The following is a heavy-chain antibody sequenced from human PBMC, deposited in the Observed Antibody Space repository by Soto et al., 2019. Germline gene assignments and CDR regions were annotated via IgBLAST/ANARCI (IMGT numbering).Heavy chain of an antibody. V-gene: IGHV3-9*01. CDR1: GFTFDDYA. CDR2: ISWNSGSI. D-gene: IGHD2-15*01. CDR3: AKGGPPPYYYYYYMDV. Sequence: PGGSLRLSCAASGFTFDDYAMHWVRQAPGKGLEWVSGISWNSGSIGYADSVKGRFTISRDNAKNSLYLQMNSLRAEDTALYYCAKGGPPPYYYYYYMDVWGKGTTVTVSS. J-gene: IGHJ6*03.